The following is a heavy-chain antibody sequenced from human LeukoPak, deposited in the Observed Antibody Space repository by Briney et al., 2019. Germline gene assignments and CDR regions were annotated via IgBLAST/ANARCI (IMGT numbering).Heavy chain of an antibody. CDR3: AREAAEIGYNSGP. J-gene: IGHJ5*02. CDR2: ISSGGRTI. D-gene: IGHD6-19*01. CDR1: GFTFSSYE. Sequence: GGSLRLSCAASGFTFSSYEMNWVRQAPGKGLEWVSYISSGGRTIYYAESVKGRFTISRDNAKNSLYLRMNSLRAEDTAVYYCAREAAEIGYNSGPWGQGTLVTVSS. V-gene: IGHV3-48*03.